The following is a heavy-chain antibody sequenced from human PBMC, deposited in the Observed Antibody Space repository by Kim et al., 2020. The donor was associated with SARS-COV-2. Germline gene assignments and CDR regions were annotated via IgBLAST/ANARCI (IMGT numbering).Heavy chain of an antibody. D-gene: IGHD2-21*01. CDR3: ARPRQSSASGYY. J-gene: IGHJ4*02. V-gene: IGHV3-74*01. Sequence: SNASSVEGRFTISRDNAKNTLYLRMISLRSEDTAVYYCARPRQSSASGYYWGQGTLVTVSS.